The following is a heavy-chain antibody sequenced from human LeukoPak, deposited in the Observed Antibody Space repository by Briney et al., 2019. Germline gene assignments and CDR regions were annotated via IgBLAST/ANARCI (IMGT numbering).Heavy chain of an antibody. CDR1: GYTFTGYY. J-gene: IGHJ6*02. V-gene: IGHV1-2*02. CDR3: ARDRNDFWSGYYSQNSYYYYGMDV. Sequence: GASVKVSCKASGYTFTGYYIHWVRQAPGQGLEWMGWINPNSGGTNYAQKFQGRVTMTRDTSISTAYMELSRLRSDDTAVYYCARDRNDFWSGYYSQNSYYYYGMDVWGQGTTVTVSS. D-gene: IGHD3-3*01. CDR2: INPNSGGT.